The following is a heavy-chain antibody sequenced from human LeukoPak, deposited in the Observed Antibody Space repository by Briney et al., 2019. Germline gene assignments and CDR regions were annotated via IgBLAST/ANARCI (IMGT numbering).Heavy chain of an antibody. V-gene: IGHV3-30*02. CDR3: GKGDSSSWSAFEI. CDR1: GLPFSSYG. Sequence: GGSLRLSCAASGLPFSSYGMPWVRQAPGKGLEWVASIRYDETKKYNEDPINGRFNISRDNSKTTLYLQMNSLRGEDTAVFYCGKGDSSSWSAFEIWGKGTMVTVSS. J-gene: IGHJ3*02. D-gene: IGHD6-13*01. CDR2: IRYDETKK.